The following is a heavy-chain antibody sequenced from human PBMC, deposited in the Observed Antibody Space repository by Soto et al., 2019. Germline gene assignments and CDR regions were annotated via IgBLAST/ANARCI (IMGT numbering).Heavy chain of an antibody. J-gene: IGHJ4*02. D-gene: IGHD5-18*01. CDR3: ARGGKLWSSYYFDY. CDR1: GYSINRGYY. CDR2: IYHRGAT. Sequence: SETLSLTCSVSGYSINRGYYWGWIRQAPGKGLEWIGSIYHRGATYYAPSLKARAAISLDTSNNHFTLRLTSVTVADTAVYYCARGGKLWSSYYFDYWGQGTLVTVSS. V-gene: IGHV4-38-2*01.